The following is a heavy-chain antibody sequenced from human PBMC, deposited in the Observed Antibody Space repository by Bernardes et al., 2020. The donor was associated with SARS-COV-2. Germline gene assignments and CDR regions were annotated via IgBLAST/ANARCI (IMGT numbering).Heavy chain of an antibody. D-gene: IGHD1-20*01. CDR2: ISSSGSTK. V-gene: IGHV3-48*02. CDR1: GFTFSTYN. J-gene: IGHJ4*02. CDR3: ARITRVDLDF. Sequence: WGSLRLSCAASGFTFSTYNMNWVRQAPGKGLEWVSYISSSGSTKDYADSVKGRFTISRDNAKNSLYLQMNSLRDEDTAMYYCARITRVDLDFWGQGTLVTVSS.